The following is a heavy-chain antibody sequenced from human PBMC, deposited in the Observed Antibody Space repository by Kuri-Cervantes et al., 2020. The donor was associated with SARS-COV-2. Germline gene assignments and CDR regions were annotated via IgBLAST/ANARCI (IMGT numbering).Heavy chain of an antibody. V-gene: IGHV4-59*01. D-gene: IGHD6-19*01. CDR1: GGSISSYY. J-gene: IGHJ3*02. CDR2: IYYSGST. Sequence: GSLRLSCTVSGGSISSYYWSWIRQPPGKGLEWIGYIYYSGSTNYNPSLKSRITISVDTSKNQFSLNLTSVTAADTAVYYCARYPTGSSGWYSSDAFDIWGQGTMVTVSS. CDR3: ARYPTGSSGWYSSDAFDI.